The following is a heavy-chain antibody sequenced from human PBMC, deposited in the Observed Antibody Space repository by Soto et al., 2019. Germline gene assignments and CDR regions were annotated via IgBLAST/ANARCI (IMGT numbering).Heavy chain of an antibody. CDR2: ISYDGGNK. D-gene: IGHD5-18*01. CDR3: AKIPRGCSYGSFFDS. J-gene: IGHJ4*02. Sequence: GGSLRLSCAASGFTFSRFGMHWVRQTPGKGLEWVAVISYDGGNKYYADSVKGRFTISRDNSKNTLSLQMNSLRDEDTAVYYCAKIPRGCSYGSFFDSWGQGTLVTVSS. CDR1: GFTFSRFG. V-gene: IGHV3-30*18.